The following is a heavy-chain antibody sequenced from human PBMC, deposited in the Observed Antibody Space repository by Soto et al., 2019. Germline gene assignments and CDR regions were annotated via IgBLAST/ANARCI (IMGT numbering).Heavy chain of an antibody. D-gene: IGHD6-13*01. J-gene: IGHJ1*01. V-gene: IGHV3-33*01. CDR1: GFIFSSYG. CDR3: ARGLRAAAGRDYFQY. Sequence: ESGGGVVQPGRSLTLSCAASGFIFSSYGMHWVRQAPGKGLQWVAVIWYDGSNTYYADSVKGRFTISRDNSKNTLYLQMNRLRAEDTAVYYCARGLRAAAGRDYFQYWGQGTLVTVSS. CDR2: IWYDGSNT.